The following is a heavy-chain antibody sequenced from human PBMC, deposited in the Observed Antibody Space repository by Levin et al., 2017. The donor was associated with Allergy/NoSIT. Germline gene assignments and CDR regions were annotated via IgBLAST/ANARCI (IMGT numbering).Heavy chain of an antibody. CDR1: GFTFSSYS. D-gene: IGHD2-2*01. CDR3: AELSSSTTEL. V-gene: IGHV3-48*01. J-gene: IGHJ4*02. Sequence: GGSLRLSCAASGFTFSSYSMNWVRQAPGKGLEWVSYISSSSSTIYYTDSVKGRFTISRDNARNSLYLQMNSLRAEDTAVYYCAELSSSTTELWGQGALVTVSS. CDR2: ISSSSSTI.